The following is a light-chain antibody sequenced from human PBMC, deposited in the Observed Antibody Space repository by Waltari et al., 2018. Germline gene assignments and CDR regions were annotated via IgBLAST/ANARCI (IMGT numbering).Light chain of an antibody. CDR2: GTF. CDR1: QTIRTTY. V-gene: IGKV3-20*01. Sequence: EIVLTQSQGTLSLSPGEGATLSCRTSQTIRTTYLACYQQKPGQAPTLLIYGTFSRATGIPDRFSGSGSGTDFSLTISSLEAEDFAAYYCQQYDISPLTFGGGTKVEIK. J-gene: IGKJ4*01. CDR3: QQYDISPLT.